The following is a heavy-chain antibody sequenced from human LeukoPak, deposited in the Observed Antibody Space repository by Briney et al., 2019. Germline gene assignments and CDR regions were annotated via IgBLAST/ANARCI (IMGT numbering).Heavy chain of an antibody. D-gene: IGHD1-26*01. CDR3: AREGGSYYGENWFDP. CDR2: MNPNSGNT. V-gene: IGHV1-8*03. Sequence: ASVKVSCKASGYTFTSYDINWVRQATGQGLEWMGWMNPNSGNTGYAQKFQGRVTITRNTSISTAYMELSSLRSEDTAVYYCAREGGSYYGENWFDPWGQGTLVTVSS. CDR1: GYTFTSYD. J-gene: IGHJ5*02.